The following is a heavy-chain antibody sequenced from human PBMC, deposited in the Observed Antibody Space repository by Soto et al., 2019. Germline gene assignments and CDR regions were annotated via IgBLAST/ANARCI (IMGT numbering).Heavy chain of an antibody. CDR1: GDSISSSGYY. V-gene: IGHV4-31*03. CDR3: ARDSDYYSSGSFDY. CDR2: IYYSGSS. D-gene: IGHD3-10*01. J-gene: IGHJ4*01. Sequence: PSETLSLTCSVSGDSISSSGYYWSWIRQRPGKGLEWIGNIYYSGSSYNNPSLKSRVTISVNTSKNQFSLNLRSVTAADTAVYYCARDSDYYSSGSFDYWGHGTLVTVSS.